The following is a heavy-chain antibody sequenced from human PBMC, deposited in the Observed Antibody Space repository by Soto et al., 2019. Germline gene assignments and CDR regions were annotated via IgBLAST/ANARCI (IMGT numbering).Heavy chain of an antibody. CDR1: GYRFTSYG. J-gene: IGHJ6*02. CDR3: GRCRNDRYSMYV. D-gene: IGHD2-21*02. CDR2: ISPYNGRT. V-gene: IGHV1-18*01. Sequence: AAVKACCKASGYRFTSYGIGWVRQVPGQGPEWMGWISPYNGRTNYAQSVKGRVVMTTDISTNTVYLELRSLRSDDSAIYYLGRCRNDRYSMYVWG.